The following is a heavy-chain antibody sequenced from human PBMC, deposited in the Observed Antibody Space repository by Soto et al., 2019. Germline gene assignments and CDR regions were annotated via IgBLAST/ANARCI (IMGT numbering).Heavy chain of an antibody. V-gene: IGHV1-69*01. CDR2: ISPTFETP. J-gene: IGHJ4*02. D-gene: IGHD1-26*01. Sequence: QVQLVQSGTVVQRRGSSVKVSCQASGGTFSSHGMAWVRQAPGQGLEWMGGISPTFETPTYAPKCQGRVPSTEEESANKVYMERSSLRSEYTGHYGWGTGRSAQEVEFWGQGTLIAVSS. CDR3: GTGRSAQEVEF. CDR1: GGTFSSHG.